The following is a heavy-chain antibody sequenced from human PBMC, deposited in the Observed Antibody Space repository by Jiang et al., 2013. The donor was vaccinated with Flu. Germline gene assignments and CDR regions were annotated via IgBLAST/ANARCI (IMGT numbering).Heavy chain of an antibody. Sequence: SGDSVSSNSAAWNWIRQSPSRGLEWLGRTYYRSKWYNDYAVSVKSRITINPDTSKNQFSLQLNSVTPEDTAVYYCARDLYYYDSSGYHYFDYWGQGTLVTVSS. J-gene: IGHJ4*02. V-gene: IGHV6-1*01. D-gene: IGHD3-22*01. CDR1: GDSVSSNSAA. CDR2: TYYRSKWYN. CDR3: ARDLYYYDSSGYHYFDY.